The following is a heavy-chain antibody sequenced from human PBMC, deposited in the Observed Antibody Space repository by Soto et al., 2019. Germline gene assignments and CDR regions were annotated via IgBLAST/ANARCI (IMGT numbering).Heavy chain of an antibody. CDR1: GFSFSAFE. D-gene: IGHD5-12*01. CDR2: IKSGGSFT. Sequence: EAKLEESGGGLIEPGGSLRLSCAASGFSFSAFEMNWVRQAPGKGPEWVAHIKSGGSFTLYAASVKGRFTISRDDVDNSLYLQMNRLRAEDTALYYCTKEKSVMNSGYDAFDLWGRGTMVTVSS. CDR3: TKEKSVMNSGYDAFDL. V-gene: IGHV3-48*03. J-gene: IGHJ3*01.